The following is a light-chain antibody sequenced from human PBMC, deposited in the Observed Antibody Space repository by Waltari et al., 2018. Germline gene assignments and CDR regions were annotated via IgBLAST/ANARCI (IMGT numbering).Light chain of an antibody. CDR1: GTPVGASAS. CDR3: SSQTLDGLVL. J-gene: IGLJ2*01. V-gene: IGLV2-14*03. CDR2: DVT. Sequence: QSALTQPASVSGSPGQSITIPCSVVGTPVGASASVSWHQHHPGKAPQVIIYDVTNRPSGVSDRFSASKSANTASLTISRLQPEDEADYYCSSQTLDGLVLFGGGTRLTVL.